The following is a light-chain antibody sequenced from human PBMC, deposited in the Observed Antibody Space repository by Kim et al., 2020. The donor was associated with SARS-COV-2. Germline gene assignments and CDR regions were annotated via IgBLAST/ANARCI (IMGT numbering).Light chain of an antibody. CDR1: QSILYSSSNKNY. CDR2: WSS. V-gene: IGKV4-1*01. CDR3: QQYFAFPYT. Sequence: DIVMTQSPDSLAVSLGERATINCKSSQSILYSSSNKNYLAWYQQRPRQPPKLLIYWSSTRESGVPDRFSGSGSGTDFTLTISSLQAEDVAVYYCQQYFAFPYTFGQGTKLVI. J-gene: IGKJ2*01.